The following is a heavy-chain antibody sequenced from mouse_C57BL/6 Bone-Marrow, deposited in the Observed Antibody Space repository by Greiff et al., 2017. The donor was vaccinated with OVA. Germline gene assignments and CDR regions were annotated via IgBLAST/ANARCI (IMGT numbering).Heavy chain of an antibody. CDR3: ARSSNYHDY. CDR1: GYTFTSYG. V-gene: IGHV1-81*01. CDR2: IYPRSGNT. Sequence: QVHVKQSGAELARPGASVKLSCKASGYTFTSYGISWVKQRTGQGLEWIGEIYPRSGNTYYNEKFKGKATLTADKSSSTAYMELRSLTSEDSAVYFCARSSNYHDYWGQGTTLTVSS. J-gene: IGHJ2*01. D-gene: IGHD2-5*01.